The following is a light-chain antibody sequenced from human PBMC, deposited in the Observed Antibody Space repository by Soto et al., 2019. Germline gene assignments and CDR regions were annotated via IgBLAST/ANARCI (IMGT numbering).Light chain of an antibody. J-gene: IGLJ2*01. V-gene: IGLV1-40*01. CDR1: SSNIGAGYH. CDR3: QTYDSSLSRRV. CDR2: DNN. Sequence: QSVLTQPPSVSGAPGQRVTISCTGSSSNIGAGYHVHWYQQLPGTAPKLLIYDNNNRPSGVPDRFSGSKSGTSASLAITGLQAEDEADYYCQTYDSSLSRRVFGGGTKLTVL.